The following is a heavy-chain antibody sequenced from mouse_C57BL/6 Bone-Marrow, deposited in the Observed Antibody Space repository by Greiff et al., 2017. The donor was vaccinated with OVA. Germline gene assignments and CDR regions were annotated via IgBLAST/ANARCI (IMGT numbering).Heavy chain of an antibody. CDR3: ARGIYYDYGGFAY. V-gene: IGHV5-6*01. J-gene: IGHJ3*01. D-gene: IGHD2-4*01. Sequence: EVKLVESGGDLVKPGGSLKLSCAASGFTFSSYGMSWVRQTPDKRLEWVATISSGGSYTYYPDSVKGRFTMSRDKAKNTLYLQMSSLKSEDTAMYYCARGIYYDYGGFAYWGQGTLVTVSA. CDR2: ISSGGSYT. CDR1: GFTFSSYG.